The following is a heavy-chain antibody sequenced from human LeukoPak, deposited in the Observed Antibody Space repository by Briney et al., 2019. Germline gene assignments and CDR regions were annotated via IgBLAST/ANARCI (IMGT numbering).Heavy chain of an antibody. CDR1: GFTFSTFA. CDR2: IQPDGSEA. CDR3: ASQSYARFDP. V-gene: IGHV3-7*01. Sequence: GGSLRLSCAASGFTFSTFAMIWVRQPPGKGLEWVGNIQPDGSEAYPVDSVKGRFTISRDNARNSLFLQMNSLRVEDTGVYYCASQSYARFDPWGQGTLVTVSS. J-gene: IGHJ5*02. D-gene: IGHD3-16*01.